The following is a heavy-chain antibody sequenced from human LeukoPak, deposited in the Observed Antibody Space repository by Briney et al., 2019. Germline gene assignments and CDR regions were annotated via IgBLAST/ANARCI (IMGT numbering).Heavy chain of an antibody. V-gene: IGHV4-31*03. Sequence: PSETLSLTCTVSGGSISSGGYYWSWIRQHPGKGLEWIGYIYYSGSTYYNPSLKSRVTISVDTSKNQFSLKLSSVTAADTAVYYCARRFVDTAIDAFDIWGQGTMVTVSS. D-gene: IGHD5-18*01. J-gene: IGHJ3*02. CDR3: ARRFVDTAIDAFDI. CDR1: GGSISSGGYY. CDR2: IYYSGST.